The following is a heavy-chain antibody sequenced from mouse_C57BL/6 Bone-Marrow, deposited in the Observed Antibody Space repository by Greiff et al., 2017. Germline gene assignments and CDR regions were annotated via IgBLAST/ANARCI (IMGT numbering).Heavy chain of an antibody. Sequence: PDTVKGRFTISRDNAKNTLYLQMSRLKSEDTAMYYCARHGEVWGTGTTVTVSS. V-gene: IGHV5-12*01. CDR3: ARHGEV. J-gene: IGHJ1*03.